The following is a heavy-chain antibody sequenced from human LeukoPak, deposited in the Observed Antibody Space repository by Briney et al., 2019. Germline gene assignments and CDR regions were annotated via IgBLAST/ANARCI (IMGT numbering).Heavy chain of an antibody. V-gene: IGHV3-53*01. J-gene: IGHJ6*03. CDR1: GFTVSSNY. D-gene: IGHD5-24*01. CDR2: IYSGGST. Sequence: GGSLRLSCAASGFTVSSNYMSWVRQAPGKGLEWVSVIYSGGSTYYADSVKGRFTISRDNSKNTLYLQMNSLRAEDTAVYYCARDRRRDGYNYAGYYYYYMDVWGKGTTVTVSS. CDR3: ARDRRRDGYNYAGYYYYYMDV.